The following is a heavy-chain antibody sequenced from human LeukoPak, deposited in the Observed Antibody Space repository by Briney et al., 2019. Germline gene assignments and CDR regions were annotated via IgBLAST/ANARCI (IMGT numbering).Heavy chain of an antibody. CDR2: IYHSGST. CDR1: GYSISSGYY. CDR3: ARAYCVGDCTVLHIYFDN. J-gene: IGHJ4*02. V-gene: IGHV4-38-2*02. Sequence: PSETLSLTCTVSGYSISSGYYWGWIRQPPGKGLEWIGNIYHSGSTYYNPSLKSRLTISVDTSKNQFSLKLSSVTAADTAVYYCARAYCVGDCTVLHIYFDNWGQGTLVTVSS. D-gene: IGHD2-21*02.